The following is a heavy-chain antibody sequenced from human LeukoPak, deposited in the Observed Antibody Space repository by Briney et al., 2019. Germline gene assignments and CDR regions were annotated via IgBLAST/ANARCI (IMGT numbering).Heavy chain of an antibody. Sequence: SETLSLTCAVYGGSFSGYYWTWIRQTPEKGLEWIGEMNPSGSTSYNPSLKSRVTISVDTSKNQFSLKLSSVTAADTAVYYCARCPARGVPAARYYYYYGMDAWGQGTTVTVSS. D-gene: IGHD2-2*01. J-gene: IGHJ6*02. V-gene: IGHV4-34*01. CDR2: MNPSGST. CDR1: GGSFSGYY. CDR3: ARCPARGVPAARYYYYYGMDA.